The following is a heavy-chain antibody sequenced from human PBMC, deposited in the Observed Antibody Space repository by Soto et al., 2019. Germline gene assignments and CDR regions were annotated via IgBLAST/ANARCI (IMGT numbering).Heavy chain of an antibody. J-gene: IGHJ6*02. D-gene: IGHD1-1*01. V-gene: IGHV4-39*01. CDR1: GGSISSSSYY. CDR2: IYYSGST. Sequence: ETLSLTCTVSGGSISSSSYYWGWIRQPPGKGLEWIGSIYYSGSTYYNPSLKSRVTISVDTSKNQFSLKLSSVTAADTAVYYCARTGMERHYYYYVLDFSGQGSSVTGSS. CDR3: ARTGMERHYYYYVLDF.